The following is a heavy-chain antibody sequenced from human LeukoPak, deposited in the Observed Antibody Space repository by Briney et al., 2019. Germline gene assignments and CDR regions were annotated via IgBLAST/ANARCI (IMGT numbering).Heavy chain of an antibody. J-gene: IGHJ4*02. D-gene: IGHD1-1*01. V-gene: IGHV1-2*02. CDR1: GYTFTSYG. CDR3: ARGRRTTGTTPADY. Sequence: ASVKVSCKASGYTFTSYGISWVRQAPGQGLEWMGWINPNSGGTNYAQKFQGRVTMTRDTSISTAYMELSRLRSDDTAVYYCARGRRTTGTTPADYWGQGTLVTVSS. CDR2: INPNSGGT.